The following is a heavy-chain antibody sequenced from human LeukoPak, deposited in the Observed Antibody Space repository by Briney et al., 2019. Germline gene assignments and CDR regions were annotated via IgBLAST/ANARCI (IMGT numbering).Heavy chain of an antibody. D-gene: IGHD2-8*01. Sequence: GGSLRLSCAASGFTFSSYAMTWVRQAPGKGLEWVSSISSSSSYIYYADSVKGRFTISRHNAKNSLYLQMNSLSAEDTALYYCARNMLGYNYHYMDVWGKGTTVTVSS. J-gene: IGHJ6*03. CDR2: ISSSSSYI. V-gene: IGHV3-21*01. CDR1: GFTFSSYA. CDR3: ARNMLGYNYHYMDV.